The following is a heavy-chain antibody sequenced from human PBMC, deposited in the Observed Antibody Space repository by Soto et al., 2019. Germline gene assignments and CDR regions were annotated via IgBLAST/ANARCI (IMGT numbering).Heavy chain of an antibody. J-gene: IGHJ5*02. V-gene: IGHV3-23*01. CDR3: AKGGDSSSWKNWFDP. D-gene: IGHD6-13*01. Sequence: EVQLLESGGGLVQPGGSLRLSCAASGFTFSNYAMTWVRQAPGKGLEWVSGISGSGSSIYYADSVKGLFTISRDNSKNTLYLQMNSLRAEDTAVYYCAKGGDSSSWKNWFDPWGQGTLVTVSS. CDR2: ISGSGSSI. CDR1: GFTFSNYA.